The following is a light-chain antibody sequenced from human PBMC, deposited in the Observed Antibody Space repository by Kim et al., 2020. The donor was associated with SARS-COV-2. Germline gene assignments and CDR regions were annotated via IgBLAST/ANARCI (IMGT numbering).Light chain of an antibody. CDR1: NIGSKN. CDR2: RDS. J-gene: IGLJ1*01. CDR3: QVWDSSTYV. Sequence: SYELTQPLSVSVALGQTARITCGGNNIGSKNVHWYQQKPGQAPVLVIYRDSNRPSGIPERFSGSNSGNTATLTISRDQAGDEADYYCQVWDSSTYVFGTG. V-gene: IGLV3-9*01.